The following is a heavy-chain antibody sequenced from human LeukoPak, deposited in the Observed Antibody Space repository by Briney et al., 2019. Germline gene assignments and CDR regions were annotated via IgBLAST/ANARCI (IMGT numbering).Heavy chain of an antibody. Sequence: SETLSLTCAVSGYSISSGYSWGWIRQPPGKGLEWIGSIYHSGSTYYNPSLKSRVTISVDTSKNQFSLKLSSVTAADTAVYYFARHVGMFRGNWYFDLWGRGTLVTVSS. J-gene: IGHJ2*01. CDR3: ARHVGMFRGNWYFDL. D-gene: IGHD3-10*01. CDR1: GYSISSGYS. V-gene: IGHV4-38-2*01. CDR2: IYHSGST.